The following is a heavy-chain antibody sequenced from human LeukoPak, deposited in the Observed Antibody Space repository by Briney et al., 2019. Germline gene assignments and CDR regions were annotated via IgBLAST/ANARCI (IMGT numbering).Heavy chain of an antibody. J-gene: IGHJ4*02. D-gene: IGHD6-6*01. CDR2: IYHSGST. V-gene: IGHV4-30-2*01. CDR1: GGSISSGGYY. CDR3: ARERSSQGYFDF. Sequence: PSQTLSLTCTVSGGSISSGGYYWSWIRQPPGKGLEWIGYIYHSGSTYYNPSLKSRVTISVDRSKNQFSLKLSSVTAADTAVYYCARERSSQGYFDFWGQGTLVTVSS.